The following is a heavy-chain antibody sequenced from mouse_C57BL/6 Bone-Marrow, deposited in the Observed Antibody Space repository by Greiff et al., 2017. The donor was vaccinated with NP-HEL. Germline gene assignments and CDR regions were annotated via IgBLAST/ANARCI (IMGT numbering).Heavy chain of an antibody. CDR3: ARGGYYGNYDWFAY. V-gene: IGHV1-81*01. D-gene: IGHD2-1*01. Sequence: VKLVESGAELARPGASVKLSCKASGYTFTSYGISWVKQRTGQGLEWIGEIYPRSGNTYYNEKFKGNATLTADKASSTAYMELRSLTSEDSAVYFCARGGYYGNYDWFAYWGQGTLVTVSA. CDR2: IYPRSGNT. J-gene: IGHJ3*01. CDR1: GYTFTSYG.